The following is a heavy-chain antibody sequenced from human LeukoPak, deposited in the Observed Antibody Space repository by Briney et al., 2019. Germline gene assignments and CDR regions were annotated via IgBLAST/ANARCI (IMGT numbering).Heavy chain of an antibody. CDR2: MWYDGGSQ. J-gene: IGHJ4*02. CDR1: GFTLSNSG. D-gene: IGHD6-6*01. CDR3: GRDSSCGVDY. V-gene: IGHV3-33*01. Sequence: PGRSLRLSCAASGFTLSNSGMHWVRQAPGKGLEWVAVMWYDGGSQYYADPVKGQFTISRESSKNTLYLQMNSLRAEDTAVYYRGRDSSCGVDYWGQGTLVTVSS.